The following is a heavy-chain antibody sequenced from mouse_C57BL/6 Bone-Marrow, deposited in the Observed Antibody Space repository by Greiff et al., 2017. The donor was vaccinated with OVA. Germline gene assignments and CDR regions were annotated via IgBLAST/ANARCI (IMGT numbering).Heavy chain of an antibody. CDR3: VKGSSYYWYFDV. J-gene: IGHJ1*03. V-gene: IGHV10-3*01. CDR1: GFTFNTYA. CDR2: IRSKSSNYAT. Sequence: VQLKESGGGLVQPKGSLKLSCAASGFTFNTYAMHWVRQAPGQGLEWVARIRSKSSNYATYYADSVKDRFTISRDDSQSMLYLQMNNLKTEDTAMYYCVKGSSYYWYFDVWGTGTTVTVSS. D-gene: IGHD1-1*01.